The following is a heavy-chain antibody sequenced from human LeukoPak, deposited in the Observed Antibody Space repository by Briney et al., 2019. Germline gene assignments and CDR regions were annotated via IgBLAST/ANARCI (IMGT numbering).Heavy chain of an antibody. D-gene: IGHD5-18*01. J-gene: IGHJ4*02. Sequence: GSLRLSCAASGFTFRSYAMSWVRQAPGKGLEWVSAISGSGGSTYYADSVKGRFTISRDNSKNTLYLQMNSPRAEDTAVYYCARGGLSTAHYFDYWGQGTLVTVSS. CDR1: GFTFRSYA. V-gene: IGHV3-23*01. CDR2: ISGSGGST. CDR3: ARGGLSTAHYFDY.